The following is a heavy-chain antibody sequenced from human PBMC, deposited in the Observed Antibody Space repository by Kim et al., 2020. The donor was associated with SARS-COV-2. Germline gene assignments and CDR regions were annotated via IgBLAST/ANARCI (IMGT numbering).Heavy chain of an antibody. CDR3: ARGKTPRYCSSTSCYTGPTHFDY. Sequence: SETLSLTCAVYGGSFSGYYWSWIRQPPGKGLEWIGEINHSGSTNYNPSLKSRVTISVDTSKNQFSLKLSSVTAADTAVYYCARGKTPRYCSSTSCYTGPTHFDYWGQGTLVTVSS. J-gene: IGHJ4*02. D-gene: IGHD2-2*02. CDR1: GGSFSGYY. CDR2: INHSGST. V-gene: IGHV4-34*01.